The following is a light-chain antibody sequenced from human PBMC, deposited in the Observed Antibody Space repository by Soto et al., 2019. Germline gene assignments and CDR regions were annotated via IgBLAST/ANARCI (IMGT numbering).Light chain of an antibody. CDR1: SSDVGGYNF. V-gene: IGLV2-14*01. CDR2: EVS. CDR3: YSYRGYYTRV. Sequence: QSVLTQPASVSGSPGQSITISCTGTSSDVGGYNFVSWYQQHSGRAPKLLIYEVSRRPSGVSNRFSGSKSGDTASLTISGLQAEDEADYYCYSYRGYYTRVFGTGTKVTVL. J-gene: IGLJ1*01.